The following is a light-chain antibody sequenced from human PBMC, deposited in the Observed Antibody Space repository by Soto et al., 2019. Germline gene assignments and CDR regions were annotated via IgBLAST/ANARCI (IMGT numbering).Light chain of an antibody. CDR1: RGIDRW. J-gene: IGKJ5*01. Sequence: DIQMTQSPSTLSASVVDTVTITCRASRGIDRWLAWYQQKPGKAPRLLISDASTLESGVPSRFSGSGSGTDFTLTISSLEPEDFAVYYCQERSNWPRITFGQGTRLEI. CDR3: QERSNWPRIT. CDR2: DAS. V-gene: IGKV1-5*01.